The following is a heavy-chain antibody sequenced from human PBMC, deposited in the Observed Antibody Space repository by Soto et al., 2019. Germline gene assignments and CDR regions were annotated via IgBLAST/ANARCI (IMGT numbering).Heavy chain of an antibody. V-gene: IGHV1-69*12. CDR2: IIPIFGTA. CDR1: GGTFSSYA. D-gene: IGHD3-16*01. Sequence: QVQLVQSGAEVKKPGSSVKVSCKASGGTFSSYAISWVRQVPGQGLEWMGGIIPIFGTADYAQKFQGRVTITADDFTSAAYMELSSLRSEDTAVYYCARHLGGNHYYYGMDVWGQGTTVTVSS. J-gene: IGHJ6*02. CDR3: ARHLGGNHYYYGMDV.